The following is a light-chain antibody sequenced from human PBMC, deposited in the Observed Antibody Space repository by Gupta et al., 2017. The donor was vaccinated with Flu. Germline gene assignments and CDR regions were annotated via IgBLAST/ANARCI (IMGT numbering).Light chain of an antibody. J-gene: IGKJ3*01. CDR2: NAT. V-gene: IGKV3-20*01. CDR1: QRITSVY. Sequence: ETATLSCRASQRITSVYLAWYQQRPGQAPTLLIYNATSRAAGIPDRISGSDSGTDFSLTITSLEPEDFGVYYCQQYDSSPQSFGPGTRVAVK. CDR3: QQYDSSPQS.